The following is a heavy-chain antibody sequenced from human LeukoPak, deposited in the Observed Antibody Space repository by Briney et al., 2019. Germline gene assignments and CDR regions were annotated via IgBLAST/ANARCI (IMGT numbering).Heavy chain of an antibody. CDR2: IYYSGST. Sequence: SETLSLTCTVSGDSISSYYWTWIRQPPGKGLEGIGYIYYSGSTNYNPSLKSRVTISVDTSKNQFSLKLSSVTAADTAVYYCARDEDSAYGSGSYLSWGQGTLVTVSS. J-gene: IGHJ5*02. CDR1: GDSISSYY. V-gene: IGHV4-59*01. CDR3: ARDEDSAYGSGSYLS. D-gene: IGHD3-10*01.